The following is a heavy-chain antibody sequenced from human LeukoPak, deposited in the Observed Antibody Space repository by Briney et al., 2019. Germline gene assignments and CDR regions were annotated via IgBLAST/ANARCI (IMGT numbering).Heavy chain of an antibody. CDR2: IKQDGSEK. CDR1: GFTFSSYW. V-gene: IGHV3-7*01. D-gene: IGHD3-3*01. CDR3: ARAVEELKTYYDFWSGYFSYYYMDV. Sequence: GGSLRLSCAASGFTFSSYWMSWVRQAPGKGLEWVANIKQDGSEKYYVDSVKGRFTISRDNAKNSLYLQMNSLRAEDTAVYYCARAVEELKTYYDFWSGYFSYYYMDVWGKGTTVTVSS. J-gene: IGHJ6*03.